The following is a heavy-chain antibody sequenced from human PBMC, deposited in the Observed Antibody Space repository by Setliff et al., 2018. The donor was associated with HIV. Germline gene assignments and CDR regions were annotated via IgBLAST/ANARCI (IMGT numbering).Heavy chain of an antibody. CDR3: ARQWRDQYNSGVSTEYFQH. V-gene: IGHV4-38-2*02. Sequence: SETLSLTCTVSGGSISSYYWGWIRQPPGKGLEWIGSIYHSGSTYYNPSLMSRVTISVDTSKNQFSLKLRSVTAADTAVYYCARQWRDQYNSGVSTEYFQHWGLGTLVTVSS. D-gene: IGHD3-22*01. J-gene: IGHJ1*01. CDR1: GGSISSYY. CDR2: IYHSGST.